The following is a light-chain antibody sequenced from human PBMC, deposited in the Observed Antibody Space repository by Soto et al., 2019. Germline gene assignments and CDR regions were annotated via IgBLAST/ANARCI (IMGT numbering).Light chain of an antibody. V-gene: IGKV3-15*01. J-gene: IGKJ4*01. Sequence: EILLTQSPATLSMSPGERATLSCRASQSVGSNLAWYQQQPGQAPRLLVYCASTRATEIPARFSCSGSGTEFTLTISSLQSEDFAVYYCQQYNDWPLTFGGGTKVEIK. CDR1: QSVGSN. CDR3: QQYNDWPLT. CDR2: CAS.